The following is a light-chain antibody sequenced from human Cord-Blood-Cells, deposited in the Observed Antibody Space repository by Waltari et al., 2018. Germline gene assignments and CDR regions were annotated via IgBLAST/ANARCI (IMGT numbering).Light chain of an antibody. CDR3: CSYAGSSTWV. Sequence: QSALTQPASVSGSPGQSITISCTGTSSEVGSYNLVSWYQQHPGKAPKLMIYEGSKRPSVVSNRFSGSKSGNTASLTISGLQAEDEADYYCCSYAGSSTWVFGGGTKLTVL. CDR1: SSEVGSYNL. CDR2: EGS. V-gene: IGLV2-23*01. J-gene: IGLJ3*02.